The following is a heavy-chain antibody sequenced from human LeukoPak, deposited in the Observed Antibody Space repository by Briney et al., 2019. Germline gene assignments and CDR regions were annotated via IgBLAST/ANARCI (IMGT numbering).Heavy chain of an antibody. V-gene: IGHV3-48*03. CDR2: ISSRGITI. CDR1: GFTFSSYE. J-gene: IGHJ6*03. D-gene: IGHD3-10*01. Sequence: GGSLRLSCAASGFTFSSYEMTWVRQAPGKGLEWVSYISSRGITIYYADSVKGRFTISRDNSKNTLYLQMNSLRAEDTAVYYCAKGGGGYYYGSGSYDYYMDVWGKGTTVTISS. CDR3: AKGGGGYYYGSGSYDYYMDV.